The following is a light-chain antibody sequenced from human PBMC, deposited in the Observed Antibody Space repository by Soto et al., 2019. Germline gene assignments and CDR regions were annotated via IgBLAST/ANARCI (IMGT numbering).Light chain of an antibody. J-gene: IGKJ1*01. CDR3: PESACPPNP. CDR2: GAS. CDR1: QSVSSSY. Sequence: ETGASQSLRTLSLSHGERATLSCRASQSVSSSYLAWYQQQPGQAPRLLIYGASNRATGIPDRFSGSGSGTDFTLTISILEPEDFVVYCSPESACPPNPFGQVTRLDIK. V-gene: IGKV3-20*01.